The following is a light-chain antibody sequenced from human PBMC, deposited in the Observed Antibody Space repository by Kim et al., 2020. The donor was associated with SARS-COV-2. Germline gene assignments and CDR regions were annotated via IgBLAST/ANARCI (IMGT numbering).Light chain of an antibody. Sequence: GESITISWTGTSSDVGGYNYVSWYQQHPGKAPKLMIYDVSKRPSEVSNRFSGSKSGNTASLTISGLQAEDEADYYCSSYTSSSTWVFGGGTQLTVL. CDR3: SSYTSSSTWV. CDR1: SSDVGGYNY. CDR2: DVS. J-gene: IGLJ3*02. V-gene: IGLV2-14*04.